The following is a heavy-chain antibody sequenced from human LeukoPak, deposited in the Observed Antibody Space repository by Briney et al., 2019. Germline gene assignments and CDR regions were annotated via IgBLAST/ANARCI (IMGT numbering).Heavy chain of an antibody. J-gene: IGHJ3*02. CDR3: ARDRYCSGGSCTHDAFDI. CDR2: IYYSGST. Sequence: SETLSLTCTVSGGSVSSGTYYWSWIRQPPGKGLEWIGYIYYSGSTKYNPSLKSRVTISVDTSKNQFSLRLRSVTAADTAVYYCARDRYCSGGSCTHDAFDIWGQGTMVTVSS. CDR1: GGSVSSGTYY. D-gene: IGHD2-15*01. V-gene: IGHV4-61*01.